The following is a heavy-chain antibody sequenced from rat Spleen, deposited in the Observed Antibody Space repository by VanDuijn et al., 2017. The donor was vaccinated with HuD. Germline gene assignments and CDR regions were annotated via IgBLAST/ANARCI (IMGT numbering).Heavy chain of an antibody. CDR3: TRGGYFRH. Sequence: EVQLVESGGGLVQPGRSMKLSCAASGLSFSNYDMAWVRQAPTKGLEWVATLSYDATAPYYRDSVKGRFTISRDNAKSTLYLQMNSPTSEDTATYYCTRGGYFRHWGQGTLVTVSS. J-gene: IGHJ3*01. CDR2: LSYDATAP. D-gene: IGHD2-5*01. CDR1: GLSFSNYD. V-gene: IGHV5-29*01.